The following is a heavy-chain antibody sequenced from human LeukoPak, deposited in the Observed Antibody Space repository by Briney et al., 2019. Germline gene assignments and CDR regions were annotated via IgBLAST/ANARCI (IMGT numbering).Heavy chain of an antibody. Sequence: SQTLSLTCTVSGGSISSGSYYWSWIRQPPGKGLEWIGYIYYSGSTNYNPSLKSRVTISVDTSKNQFSLKLSSVTAADTAVYYCVRHRLLAAAFEAFDIWGQGTMVTVSS. CDR3: VRHRLLAAAFEAFDI. V-gene: IGHV4-61*01. D-gene: IGHD6-13*01. J-gene: IGHJ3*02. CDR2: IYYSGST. CDR1: GGSISSGSYY.